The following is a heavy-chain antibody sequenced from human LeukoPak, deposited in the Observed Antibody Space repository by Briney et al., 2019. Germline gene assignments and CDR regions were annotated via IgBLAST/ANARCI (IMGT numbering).Heavy chain of an antibody. J-gene: IGHJ4*02. CDR3: ARDADGDLDS. D-gene: IGHD4-17*01. CDR1: GFHFSIYS. V-gene: IGHV3-48*02. Sequence: GGSLRLSCVASGFHFSIYSMNWVRQAPGKGLEWVSYISHSSTTIYYAGSVKGRFTISRDNAKDSLYLQMNSLRDEDSAVYYCARDADGDLDSWGQGTLVTVSS. CDR2: ISHSSTTI.